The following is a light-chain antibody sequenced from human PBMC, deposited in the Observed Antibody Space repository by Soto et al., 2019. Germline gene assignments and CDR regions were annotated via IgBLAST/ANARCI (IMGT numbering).Light chain of an antibody. CDR3: QQYGSSPTWT. CDR1: QSVSSNY. J-gene: IGKJ1*01. CDR2: GAS. Sequence: EGGLTRSPGTLSLSPGERATLSCRASQSVSSNYLAWYQQKPGQAPRLLIYGASTRATGIPDRFSGSGSGTDFTLTISRLEPEDSAVYYCQQYGSSPTWTFGQGTKVDIK. V-gene: IGKV3-20*01.